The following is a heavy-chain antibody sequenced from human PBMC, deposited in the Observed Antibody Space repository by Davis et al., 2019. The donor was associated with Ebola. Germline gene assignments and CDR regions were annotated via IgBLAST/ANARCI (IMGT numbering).Heavy chain of an antibody. V-gene: IGHV1-8*02. J-gene: IGHJ4*02. D-gene: IGHD3-10*01. CDR3: ARAPTWSQINYYCFDY. CDR2: MNPNSGNT. Sequence: ASVKVSCKASGYTFTSCYMHWVRQAPGQGLEWMGWMNPNSGNTCYAQKFQGRVTMTRNTSISTAYMEVSSLRSEDTAVYYCARAPTWSQINYYCFDYWGQGTLVTVSS. CDR1: GYTFTSCY.